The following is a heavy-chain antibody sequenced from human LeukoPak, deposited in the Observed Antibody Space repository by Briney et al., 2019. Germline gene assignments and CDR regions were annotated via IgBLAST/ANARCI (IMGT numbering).Heavy chain of an antibody. V-gene: IGHV4-59*01. CDR1: GGSISSYY. CDR2: IYYSGST. Sequence: SETLSLACTVSGGSISSYYWSWIRQPPGKGLEWIGYIYYSGSTNYNPSLKSRVTISVDTSKNQFSLKLSSVAAADTAVYYCAREGGDDAFDIWGQGTMVTVSS. CDR3: AREGGDDAFDI. D-gene: IGHD2-21*01. J-gene: IGHJ3*02.